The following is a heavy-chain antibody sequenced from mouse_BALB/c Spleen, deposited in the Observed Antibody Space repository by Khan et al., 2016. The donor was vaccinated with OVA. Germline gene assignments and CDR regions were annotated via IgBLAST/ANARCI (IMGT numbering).Heavy chain of an antibody. Sequence: QVQLQQSGPGLVQPSQSLSITCTVSGFSLTYYGVHWVRQSPGKGLEWLGGIWSGGSTDYNAAFISRLNISTDNSKSQAFFKMNSLQVNDTAIYYCARNYDYDEGLAYWGQGTLVTVSA. CDR1: GFSLTYYG. V-gene: IGHV2-2*02. CDR2: IWSGGST. D-gene: IGHD2-4*01. J-gene: IGHJ3*01. CDR3: ARNYDYDEGLAY.